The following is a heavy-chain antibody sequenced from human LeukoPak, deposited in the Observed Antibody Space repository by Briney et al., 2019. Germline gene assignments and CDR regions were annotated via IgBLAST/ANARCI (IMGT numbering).Heavy chain of an antibody. D-gene: IGHD1-1*01. CDR2: ISYDGSNK. CDR3: ARYCTFRTCSGTKFDS. J-gene: IGHJ4*02. Sequence: GGSLRLSCAASGFTFSTYAMHWVRQAPGKGLEWVAVISYDGSNKYYADSVKGRFTISRDTAKNSLYLQMYSLTAEDTALYYCARYCTFRTCSGTKFDSWGPGTLVTVSS. CDR1: GFTFSTYA. V-gene: IGHV3-30*04.